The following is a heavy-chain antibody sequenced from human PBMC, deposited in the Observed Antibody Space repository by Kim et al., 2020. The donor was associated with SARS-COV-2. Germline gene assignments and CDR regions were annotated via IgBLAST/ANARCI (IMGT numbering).Heavy chain of an antibody. CDR1: GFTFSSYA. V-gene: IGHV3-23*01. CDR3: AKDGGRAKPDTDIVVVTAAPNYFDY. Sequence: GGSLRLSCAASGFTFSSYAMSWVRQAPGKGLEWVSAISGSGGSTYYADSVKGRFTISRDNSKNTLYLQMNSLRAEDTAVYYCAKDGGRAKPDTDIVVVTAAPNYFDYWGQGTLVTVSS. CDR2: ISGSGGST. D-gene: IGHD2-21*02. J-gene: IGHJ4*02.